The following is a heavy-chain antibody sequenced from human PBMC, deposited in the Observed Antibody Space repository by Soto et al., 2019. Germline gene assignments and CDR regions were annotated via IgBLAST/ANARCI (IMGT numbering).Heavy chain of an antibody. CDR2: IKSKTDGGTT. CDR1: GFTFSNGW. D-gene: IGHD5-12*01. J-gene: IGHJ5*02. Sequence: PGGALRLSCAASGFTFSNGWLRWGRPAPGKGLEWVGRIKSKTDGGTTDYAAPVKGRFTISRDDSKNTLYLQMNSLKTEDTAVYYCTTETYNPVEMATDNWFDPWGEGILVTV. CDR3: TTETYNPVEMATDNWFDP. V-gene: IGHV3-15*01.